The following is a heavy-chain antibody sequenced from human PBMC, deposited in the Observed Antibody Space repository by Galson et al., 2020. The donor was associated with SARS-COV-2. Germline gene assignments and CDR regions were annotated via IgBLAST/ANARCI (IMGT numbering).Heavy chain of an antibody. CDR2: IKSSSDGSTA. CDR1: GFSFNDAW. V-gene: IGHV3-15*05. CDR3: STGPTLIISWPGAPQTPVDY. J-gene: IGHJ4*02. Sequence: GGSLRLSCVASGFSFNDAWMHWVRQAPGKGLEWLGRIKSSSDGSTAEYATPVKDRFFILRDDSRNTVYLQMRSLKSEDTALYYCSTGPTLIISWPGAPQTPVDYWGQGTPVTVSS. D-gene: IGHD7-27*01.